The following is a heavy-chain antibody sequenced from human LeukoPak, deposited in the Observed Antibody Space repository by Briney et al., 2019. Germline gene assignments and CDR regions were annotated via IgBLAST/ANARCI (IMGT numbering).Heavy chain of an antibody. J-gene: IGHJ3*02. CDR1: GFTFSSYG. CDR3: AKDYDSSGWAAFDI. D-gene: IGHD3-22*01. V-gene: IGHV3-30*18. CDR2: ISYDGSNK. Sequence: GGSLRLSCAAPGFTFSSYGMHWVREAPGKGLEWVAVISYDGSNKYFADSVKGRFTIPRDNSKNTLYLQMNSLRAEDTAVYYCAKDYDSSGWAAFDIWGQGTMVTVSS.